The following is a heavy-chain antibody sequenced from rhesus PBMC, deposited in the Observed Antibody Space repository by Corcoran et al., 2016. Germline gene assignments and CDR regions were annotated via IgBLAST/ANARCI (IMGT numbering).Heavy chain of an antibody. CDR1: GYTFTDHY. Sequence: EVQLVQSGAEVKKPGASVKIPCKASGYTFTDHYLHGVRQAPGKGLEWVGRVDPEDGEAIHAQKFQDRVTITADTSTDTAYMELSSLRSEDTAVYYCATDSYGSSNFDYWGQGVLVTVSS. CDR2: VDPEDGEA. V-gene: IGHV1-111*02. D-gene: IGHD4-29*01. CDR3: ATDSYGSSNFDY. J-gene: IGHJ4*01.